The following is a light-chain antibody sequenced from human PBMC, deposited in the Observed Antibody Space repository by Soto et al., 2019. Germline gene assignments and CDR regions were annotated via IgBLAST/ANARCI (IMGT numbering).Light chain of an antibody. CDR1: QSLRSW. J-gene: IGKJ1*01. CDR2: DVS. V-gene: IGKV1-5*01. Sequence: DIQMTQAPSTLSASVGDRVTITCRASQSLRSWLAWYRQKPGKAPELLIYDVSNLESGVPSRFSGSGSGTEFTLSISSLQPDDSATYYCQQYNSYWTSGQGTKVEIK. CDR3: QQYNSYWT.